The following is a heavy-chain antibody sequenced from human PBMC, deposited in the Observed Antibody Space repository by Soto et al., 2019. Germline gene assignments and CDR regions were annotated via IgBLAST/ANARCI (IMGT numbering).Heavy chain of an antibody. CDR1: GFTFSTYW. V-gene: IGHV3-7*01. CDR3: ARSIGGLHNAGGY. J-gene: IGHJ4*02. Sequence: EVRLVESGGALVQPGESLRLSCAASGFTFSTYWMSWARQAPGKGLEWVATIKEDGREKYYVDSVKGRFTISRDNAKNVLYLQLNSQRPEDTAVYYCARSIGGLHNAGGYWGQGTLVTVSS. D-gene: IGHD3-10*01. CDR2: IKEDGREK.